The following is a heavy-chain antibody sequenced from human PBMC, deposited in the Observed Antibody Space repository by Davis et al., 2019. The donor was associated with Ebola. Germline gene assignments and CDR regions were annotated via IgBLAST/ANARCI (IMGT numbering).Heavy chain of an antibody. V-gene: IGHV4-34*01. Sequence: SETLSFTCAVYGESLSGYFWSWIRRPPGKGLQWLGEISHIGRSNYNPSLKNRLTMSVDTSKNQFSLTLTSVSAADTALYYCARTSLTSVTDSGLGFTYFDPWGQGSLVTVSS. CDR2: ISHIGRS. CDR3: ARTSLTSVTDSGLGFTYFDP. D-gene: IGHD4-17*01. CDR1: GESLSGYF. J-gene: IGHJ5*02.